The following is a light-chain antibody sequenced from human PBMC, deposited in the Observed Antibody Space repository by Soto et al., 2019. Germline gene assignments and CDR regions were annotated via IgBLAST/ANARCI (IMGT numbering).Light chain of an antibody. CDR2: DNT. J-gene: IGLJ1*01. CDR3: QSYDSSLSSYV. CDR1: TSNIGAGYH. Sequence: QAVVTQPPSVSGAPGQRVSISCTGSTSNIGAGYHVHWYQQFPGIAPKLLMYDNTNRPSGVPDRFSGSKSGTSASLAITGLQAEDEADYYCQSYDSSLSSYVFGTGTKLTVL. V-gene: IGLV1-40*01.